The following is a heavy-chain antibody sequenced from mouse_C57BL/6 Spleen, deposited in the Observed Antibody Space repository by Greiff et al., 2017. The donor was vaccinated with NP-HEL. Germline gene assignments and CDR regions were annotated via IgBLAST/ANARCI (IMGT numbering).Heavy chain of an antibody. CDR2: IDPSDSYT. V-gene: IGHV1-59*01. CDR1: GYTFTSYW. D-gene: IGHD5-5*01. CDR3: ANLLPTTIRFDY. Sequence: QVQLQQPGAELVRPGTSVKLFCKASGYTFTSYWMHWVKQRPGQGLEWIGVIDPSDSYTNYNQKFKGKATLTVDTSSSTAYMQLSSLTSEDSAVYYCANLLPTTIRFDYWGQGTTLTVSS. J-gene: IGHJ2*01.